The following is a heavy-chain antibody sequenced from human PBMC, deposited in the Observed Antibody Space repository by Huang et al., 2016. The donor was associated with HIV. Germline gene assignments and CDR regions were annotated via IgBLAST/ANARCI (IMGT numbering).Heavy chain of an antibody. CDR1: GYSFSTYW. V-gene: IGHV5-51*03. D-gene: IGHD1-26*01. Sequence: EVQLVQSGAEVKKPGESLKISCKGSGYSFSTYWIGWVRQMPGKGLEWMGRIFPGDSDTRYSPSFQGQVTSSADKSISTAYLQWSSLKASDTAMYYCASTASYSGSYRGAFDIWGQGTMVTVSS. J-gene: IGHJ3*02. CDR3: ASTASYSGSYRGAFDI. CDR2: IFPGDSDT.